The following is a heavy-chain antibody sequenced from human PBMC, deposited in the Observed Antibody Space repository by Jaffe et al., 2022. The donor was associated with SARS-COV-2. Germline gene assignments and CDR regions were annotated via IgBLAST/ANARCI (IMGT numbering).Heavy chain of an antibody. Sequence: EVQLVESGGGLVQPGGSLRLSCAASGFTFSSCDMHWVRQIPDKGLEWVSAIGTAGDTYYADSVKGRFTISRENAKNSLYLQMNTLRAGDTAVYYCARASDYNVFTGYHYYYMDVWGKGTTVTVSS. V-gene: IGHV3-13*01. D-gene: IGHD3-9*01. CDR2: IGTAGDT. J-gene: IGHJ6*03. CDR1: GFTFSSCD. CDR3: ARASDYNVFTGYHYYYMDV.